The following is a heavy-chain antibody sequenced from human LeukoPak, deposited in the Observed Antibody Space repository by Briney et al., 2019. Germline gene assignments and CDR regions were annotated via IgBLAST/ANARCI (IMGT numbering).Heavy chain of an antibody. CDR2: IHHSGST. V-gene: IGHV4-38-2*02. CDR3: ARGIAAASERALDI. J-gene: IGHJ3*02. CDR1: GYSISSISSTYY. D-gene: IGHD6-13*01. Sequence: SETLSLTCTVSGYSISSISSTYYWGWVRQSPGKGLEWIGSIHHSGSTYYNPSLQSRVTMSVDTSKNQFSLKLTSVTAADTAVYYCARGIAAASERALDIWGQGTTVTVSS.